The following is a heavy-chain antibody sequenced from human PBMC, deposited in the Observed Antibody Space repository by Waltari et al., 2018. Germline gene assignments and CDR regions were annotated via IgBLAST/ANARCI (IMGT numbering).Heavy chain of an antibody. CDR2: IWYDGRNK. D-gene: IGHD1-26*01. V-gene: IGHV3-30*18. CDR1: GFTFSSYG. Sequence: QVQLVESGGGVVQPGRSLRLSCAASGFTFSSYGMHWVRQAPGKGLEWVAVIWYDGRNKYNAESVKGRFTISRDNSKNTLYLQMNSLRAEDTAMYYWAKGGRGSTLDYWGQGTLVTVSS. J-gene: IGHJ4*02. CDR3: AKGGRGSTLDY.